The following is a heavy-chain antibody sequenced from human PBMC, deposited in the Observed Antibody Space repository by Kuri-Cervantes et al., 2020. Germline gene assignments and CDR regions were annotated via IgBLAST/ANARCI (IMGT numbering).Heavy chain of an antibody. Sequence: GESLKISCAASGFTFSSYAMSWVRQAPGKGLEWVSAISGSGGSTYYADSVKGRFTISRDNSKNTLYLQMNSLRAEDTAVYYCANWGDDYGDYFDYWGQGTLVTVSS. D-gene: IGHD4-17*01. CDR3: ANWGDDYGDYFDY. CDR2: ISGSGGST. CDR1: GFTFSSYA. V-gene: IGHV3-23*01. J-gene: IGHJ4*02.